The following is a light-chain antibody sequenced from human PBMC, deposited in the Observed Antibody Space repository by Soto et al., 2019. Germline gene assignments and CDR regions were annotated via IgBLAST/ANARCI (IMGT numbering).Light chain of an antibody. CDR2: LAS. V-gene: IGKV2-28*01. J-gene: IGKJ1*01. Sequence: DIVMTQSPLSLPVTPGEPASISCRSSQSLQHSNGYNYLDWYLQKPGQSPQILIYLASNRASGVPDRFSGSGSASDFTLTISRVEAEDVGVYYCMQALQTPAFGQGTKVEIK. CDR3: MQALQTPA. CDR1: QSLQHSNGYNY.